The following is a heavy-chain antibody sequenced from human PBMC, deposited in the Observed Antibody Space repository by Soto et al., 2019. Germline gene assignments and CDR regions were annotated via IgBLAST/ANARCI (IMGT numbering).Heavy chain of an antibody. CDR2: ISGSGGGT. D-gene: IGHD5-18*01. V-gene: IGHV3-23*01. Sequence: GGSLRLSCAASGFTFSSYAMSWVRQAPGKGLEWVSSISGSGGGTYYADSVKGRFTISRDNSKNTLYLQMNSLRAEDTAVYYCAKDSLIGYSYGGFDYWGQGTLVTVSS. CDR1: GFTFSSYA. CDR3: AKDSLIGYSYGGFDY. J-gene: IGHJ4*02.